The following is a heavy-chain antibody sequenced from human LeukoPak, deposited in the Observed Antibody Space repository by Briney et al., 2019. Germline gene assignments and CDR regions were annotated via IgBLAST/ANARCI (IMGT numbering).Heavy chain of an antibody. J-gene: IGHJ4*02. CDR2: INTNGRTI. V-gene: IGHV3-48*01. D-gene: IGHD2-15*01. CDR1: GFIFSEYS. Sequence: GGSLRLSCAASGFIFSEYSLIWVRQAPGAGLEWVSYINTNGRTIYYADSVKGRFTMSRDNDKNSMYLQMNSLRAEDTAVYYCARDCSGRNWARDFDYWGQGTLVTVSS. CDR3: ARDCSGRNWARDFDY.